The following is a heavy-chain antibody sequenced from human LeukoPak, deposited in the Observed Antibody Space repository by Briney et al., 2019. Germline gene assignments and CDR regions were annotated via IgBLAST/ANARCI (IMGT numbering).Heavy chain of an antibody. V-gene: IGHV4-4*07. D-gene: IGHD5-18*01. CDR1: GGSISSYY. CDR3: ASSGYSNGTLYYFDY. CDR2: IYTSGST. J-gene: IGHJ4*02. Sequence: SETLSLTCTVSGGSISSYYWSWIRQPAGKGLECIGRIYTSGSTNYNPSLKSRVTMSVDTSKNQFSLKLSSVTAADTAVYYWASSGYSNGTLYYFDYWGQGTLVTVSS.